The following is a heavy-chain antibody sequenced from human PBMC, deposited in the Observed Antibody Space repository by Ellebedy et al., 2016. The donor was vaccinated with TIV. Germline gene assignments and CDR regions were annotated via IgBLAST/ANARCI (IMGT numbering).Heavy chain of an antibody. CDR2: IDPTDSYT. J-gene: IGHJ4*02. CDR1: GYSFTSYW. CDR3: ARYQPDGAESDYFDY. V-gene: IGHV5-10-1*01. Sequence: GESLKISCKGSGYSFTSYWISWVRQMPGKGLEWMGRIDPTDSYTNYSPSFQGHVAISADKSISTAYLQWSSLKASDTALYYCARYQPDGAESDYFDYWGQGTLVTVSS. D-gene: IGHD3-10*01.